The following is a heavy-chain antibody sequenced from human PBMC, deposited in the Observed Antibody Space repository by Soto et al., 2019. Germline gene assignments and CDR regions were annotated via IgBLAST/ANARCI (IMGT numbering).Heavy chain of an antibody. Sequence: SETLSLTCTVSGGSVSSGSYYWSWIRRPPGKGLEWIGYIYYSGSTNYNPSLKSRVTISVDTSKNQFSLKLSSVTAADTAVYYCARESSGRYYYYGMDVWGQGTTVTVSS. CDR2: IYYSGST. D-gene: IGHD1-26*01. V-gene: IGHV4-61*01. J-gene: IGHJ6*02. CDR1: GGSVSSGSYY. CDR3: ARESSGRYYYYGMDV.